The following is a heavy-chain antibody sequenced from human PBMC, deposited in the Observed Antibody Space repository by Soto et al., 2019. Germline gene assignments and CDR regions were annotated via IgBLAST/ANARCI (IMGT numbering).Heavy chain of an antibody. CDR2: ISAYNGNT. CDR1: GYTFTSYG. V-gene: IGHV1-18*04. CDR3: ARGDILTGYSAYYYYGMEV. J-gene: IGHJ6*02. D-gene: IGHD3-9*01. Sequence: DSVKISCKASGYTFTSYGISWVRQAPGQGLEWMGWISAYNGNTNYAQKLQGRVTMTTDTSTSTAYMELRGLRSDDTAVYYCARGDILTGYSAYYYYGMEVWGQGTKVTVS.